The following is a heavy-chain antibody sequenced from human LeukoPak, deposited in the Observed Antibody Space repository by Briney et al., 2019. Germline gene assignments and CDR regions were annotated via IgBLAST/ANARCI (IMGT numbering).Heavy chain of an antibody. J-gene: IGHJ4*02. CDR2: NNPYSGGT. D-gene: IGHD3-10*01. CDR1: GYSFTGYY. V-gene: IGHV1-2*02. CDR3: ARGLTKEHSGSYYNVGY. Sequence: ASVKVSCKASGYSFTGYYMHWVRQAPGQGLEWMGWNNPYSGGTNYAQKLQGRVSMTRDMSTSTIYMGLSSLTSEDTAVYYCARGLTKEHSGSYYNVGYWGQGTLVTVSS.